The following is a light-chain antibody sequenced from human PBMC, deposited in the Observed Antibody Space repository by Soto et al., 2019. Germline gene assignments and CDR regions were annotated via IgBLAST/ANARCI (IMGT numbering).Light chain of an antibody. CDR3: QKYDTAPFT. CDR1: QGIAFY. Sequence: DVHMTQSPSSLSASVGDTVTITCRASQGIAFYLAWFQQRPGKAPNLLISAASNLQSGVPSRFSGSGSGTDFTLTISSLQPEDVATYYCQKYDTAPFTFGPGSRV. J-gene: IGKJ3*01. V-gene: IGKV1-27*01. CDR2: AAS.